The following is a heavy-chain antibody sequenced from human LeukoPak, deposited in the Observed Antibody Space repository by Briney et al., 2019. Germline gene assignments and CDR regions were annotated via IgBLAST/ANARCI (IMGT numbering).Heavy chain of an antibody. D-gene: IGHD6-19*01. V-gene: IGHV3-33*01. CDR1: GFTFSSYG. J-gene: IGHJ4*02. CDR2: IWYDGSNK. CDR3: ARDPAVAGTEGYFDY. Sequence: GGSLRLSCAASGFTFSSYGMHWVRQAPGKGLEWVAVIWYDGSNKYYADSVKGRFTISRDNSKNTLCLQMNSLRAEDTAVYYCARDPAVAGTEGYFDYWGQGTLVTVSS.